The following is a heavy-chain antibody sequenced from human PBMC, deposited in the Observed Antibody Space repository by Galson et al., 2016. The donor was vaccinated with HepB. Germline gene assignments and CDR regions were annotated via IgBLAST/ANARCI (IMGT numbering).Heavy chain of an antibody. D-gene: IGHD2-15*01. CDR2: IQNSGRA. CDR3: ARDYRIYYYGMDV. V-gene: IGHV4-61*01. J-gene: IGHJ6*02. Sequence: SETLSLTCTVSGASVTTVSYHWTWIRQPPGKGLEWIGSIQNSGRANYNSSLKSRLTISVDTSKNQFSLKLSSVTAADTAVYYCARDYRIYYYGMDVWGQGSTVTVSS. CDR1: GASVTTVSYH.